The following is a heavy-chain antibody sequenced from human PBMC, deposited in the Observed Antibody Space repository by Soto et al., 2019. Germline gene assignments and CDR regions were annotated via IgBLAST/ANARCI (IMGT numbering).Heavy chain of an antibody. CDR2: IIPILGIA. CDR3: ARDASDGGNSGY. D-gene: IGHD2-21*02. CDR1: GGTFSSYT. Sequence: QVQLVQSGAEVKKPGSSVKVSCKASGGTFSSYTISWVRQAPGQGLEWMGRIIPILGIANYAQKFQGRVTITADKSTSTAYIELSSLRSEDTAVYYCARDASDGGNSGYWGEGTLVTVSS. V-gene: IGHV1-69*02. J-gene: IGHJ4*02.